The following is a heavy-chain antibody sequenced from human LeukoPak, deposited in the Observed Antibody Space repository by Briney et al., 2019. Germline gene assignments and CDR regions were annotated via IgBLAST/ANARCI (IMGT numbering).Heavy chain of an antibody. D-gene: IGHD5-24*01. CDR3: ARGIGNGYRLFDY. CDR2: INPNGGST. Sequence: GASVKVSCKASGYTFTSYFMHWVRQAAGQGLEWMGIINPNGGSTRYAQKFQGRVTMTRDTSTSTVFIEMSSLRSEDTAVYYCARGIGNGYRLFDYWGQGTLVTVSS. V-gene: IGHV1-46*01. J-gene: IGHJ4*02. CDR1: GYTFTSYF.